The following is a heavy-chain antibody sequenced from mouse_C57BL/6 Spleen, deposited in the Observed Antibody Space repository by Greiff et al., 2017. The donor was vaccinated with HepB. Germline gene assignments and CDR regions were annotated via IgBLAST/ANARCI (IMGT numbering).Heavy chain of an antibody. Sequence: EVMLVESGGGLVQPKGSLKLSCAASGFTFNTYAMHWVRQAPGKGLEWVARIRSKSSNYATYYADSVKDRFTISRDDSQSMLYLQMNNLKTEDTAMYYCVRAAGYDGYYAWFAYWGQGTLVTVSA. CDR1: GFTFNTYA. J-gene: IGHJ3*01. D-gene: IGHD2-3*01. CDR3: VRAAGYDGYYAWFAY. V-gene: IGHV10-3*01. CDR2: IRSKSSNYAT.